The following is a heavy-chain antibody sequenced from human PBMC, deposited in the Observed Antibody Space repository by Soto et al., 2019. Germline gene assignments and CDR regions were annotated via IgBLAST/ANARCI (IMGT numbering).Heavy chain of an antibody. CDR1: GGSISSYY. Sequence: PSETLSLTXTVSGGSISSYYWSWIRQPAGKGLEWIGRIYTSGSTNYNPYLKSRVTMSVDTSKNQFSLKLSSVTAADTAVYYCARDRGAVAGIRGVFDYWGQGTLVTVSS. CDR2: IYTSGST. D-gene: IGHD6-19*01. J-gene: IGHJ4*02. CDR3: ARDRGAVAGIRGVFDY. V-gene: IGHV4-4*07.